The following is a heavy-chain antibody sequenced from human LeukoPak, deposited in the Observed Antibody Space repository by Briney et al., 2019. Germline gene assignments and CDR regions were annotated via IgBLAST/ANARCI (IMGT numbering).Heavy chain of an antibody. Sequence: GGSLRLSCAASGFTFSSYSMNWVRQAPGKGLEWVTSISSSSSYIYYADSVKGRFTISRDNAKNSLYLQMNSLRAEDTAVYYCARQGITIFGVVNDYWGQGTLVTVSS. V-gene: IGHV3-21*01. D-gene: IGHD3-3*01. CDR1: GFTFSSYS. CDR3: ARQGITIFGVVNDY. CDR2: ISSSSSYI. J-gene: IGHJ4*02.